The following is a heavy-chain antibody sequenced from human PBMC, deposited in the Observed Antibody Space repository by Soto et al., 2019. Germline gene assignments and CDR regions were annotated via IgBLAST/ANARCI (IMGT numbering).Heavy chain of an antibody. CDR2: IYYSGST. CDR1: GGSISSGGYY. J-gene: IGHJ4*02. CDR3: ARFGYSTNIGIDY. D-gene: IGHD3-22*01. V-gene: IGHV4-31*03. Sequence: QVQLQESGPGLVKPSQTLSLTCTVSGGSISSGGYYWSWIRQHPGKGLEWIGYIYYSGSTYYNPSLKSRVTISVDTSKNQFSLKLSSVTAADKAVYYCARFGYSTNIGIDYWGQGTLVTVSS.